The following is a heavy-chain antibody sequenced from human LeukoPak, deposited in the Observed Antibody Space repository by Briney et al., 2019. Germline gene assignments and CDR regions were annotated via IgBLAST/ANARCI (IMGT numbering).Heavy chain of an antibody. J-gene: IGHJ5*02. CDR3: ARDRIAAAGTRGGFDP. Sequence: ASVKVSCKASGYTLTTYGITWVRQAPGQGLEWMGWISAYSSSTDYAQNLQGRVSMTTDTSTSTAYMELRSLRSDDTAVYYCARDRIAAAGTRGGFDPWGQGTLVTVSS. V-gene: IGHV1-18*01. CDR2: ISAYSSST. CDR1: GYTLTTYG. D-gene: IGHD6-13*01.